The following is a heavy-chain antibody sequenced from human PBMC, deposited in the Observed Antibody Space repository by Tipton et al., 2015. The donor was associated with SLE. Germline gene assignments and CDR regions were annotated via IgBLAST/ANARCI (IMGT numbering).Heavy chain of an antibody. J-gene: IGHJ3*02. CDR2: INHSGST. D-gene: IGHD3-22*01. CDR1: GGSFSGYY. V-gene: IGHV4-34*01. Sequence: TLSLTCAVYGGSFSGYYWSWIRQPPGKGLEWIGEINHSGSTNYNPSLKSRVTISVDTSKNQFSLKLSSVTAADTAVYYCARGRDITMIVVVANDAFDIWGQATMITVSS. CDR3: ARGRDITMIVVVANDAFDI.